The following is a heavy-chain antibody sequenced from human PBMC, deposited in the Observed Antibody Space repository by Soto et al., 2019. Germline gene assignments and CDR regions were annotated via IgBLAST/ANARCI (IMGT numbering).Heavy chain of an antibody. CDR2: IWHDGSYK. D-gene: IGHD6-19*01. CDR3: ARDAQWLFDY. V-gene: IGHV3-33*01. CDR1: GFTFSNYG. J-gene: IGHJ4*02. Sequence: QVQLVESGGGVVQPGGSLRLSCAASGFTFSNYGIHWVRQAPGKGLEWVTIIWHDGSYKYYGGSVKGRFTISRDNSKNMAYLQMNSLSAEDTAVYYCARDAQWLFDYWGQGTLVTVSS.